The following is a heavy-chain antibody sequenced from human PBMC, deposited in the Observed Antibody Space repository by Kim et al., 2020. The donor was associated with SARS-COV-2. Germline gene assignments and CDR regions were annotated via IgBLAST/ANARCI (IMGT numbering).Heavy chain of an antibody. CDR3: TTGPREWLSQFDY. D-gene: IGHD6-19*01. CDR2: IKSKTDGGTT. V-gene: IGHV3-15*01. CDR1: GFTFSNAW. J-gene: IGHJ4*02. Sequence: GGSLRLSCAASGFTFSNAWMSWVRQAPGKGLEWVGRIKSKTDGGTTDYAAPVKGRFTISRDDSKNTLYLQMNSLKTEDTAVYYCTTGPREWLSQFDYWGQGTLVTVSS.